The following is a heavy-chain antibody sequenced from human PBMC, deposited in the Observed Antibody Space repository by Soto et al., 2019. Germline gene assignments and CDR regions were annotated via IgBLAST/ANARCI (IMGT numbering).Heavy chain of an antibody. D-gene: IGHD6-19*01. J-gene: IGHJ4*02. CDR1: GFTFSSYA. Sequence: EVQLLESGGGLVQPGGSLRLSCAASGFTFSSYAMSWVRQAPGKGLEWVSAISGSGGSTYYTDSVKGRFTISRDNSKNTLYLQMNSLRAEDTAVYYCALKRGSGWYYFDYWGQGTLVTVSS. CDR2: ISGSGGST. CDR3: ALKRGSGWYYFDY. V-gene: IGHV3-23*01.